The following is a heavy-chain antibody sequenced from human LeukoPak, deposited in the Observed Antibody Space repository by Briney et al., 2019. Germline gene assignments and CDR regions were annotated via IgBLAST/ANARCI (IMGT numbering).Heavy chain of an antibody. J-gene: IGHJ5*02. Sequence: VASVKVSCKASGYTFTSYGISWVRQAPGQGLEWMGWISAYNGNTNYAQKLQGRVTMTTDTSTSTAYMELRSLRSDDTAVYYCVRDLRSSGTSNWFDPWGQGTLVTVSS. CDR3: VRDLRSSGTSNWFDP. D-gene: IGHD6-19*01. CDR1: GYTFTSYG. CDR2: ISAYNGNT. V-gene: IGHV1-18*01.